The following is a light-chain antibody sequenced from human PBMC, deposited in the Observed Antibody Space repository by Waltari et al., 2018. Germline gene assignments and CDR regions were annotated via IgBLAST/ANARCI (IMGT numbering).Light chain of an antibody. CDR2: EGS. V-gene: IGLV2-23*01. J-gene: IGLJ2*01. CDR1: NSDVGTYNL. CDR3: CSYAGSSTYVL. Sequence: QSALTQPASVSGSLGQPIPISCTGANSDVGTYNLVSSYQQHPGKAPKLMIYEGSKRPSGVSNRFSGSQSGNTASLTISGLQAEDDGDYYCCSYAGSSTYVLFGGGTKLTVL.